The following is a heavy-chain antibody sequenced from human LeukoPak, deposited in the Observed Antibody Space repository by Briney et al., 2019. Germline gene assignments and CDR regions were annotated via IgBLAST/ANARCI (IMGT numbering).Heavy chain of an antibody. CDR1: GFTFSSYG. D-gene: IGHD1-26*01. CDR2: ISYDGSNK. CDR3: ASTPYYAFDI. V-gene: IGHV3-30*03. J-gene: IGHJ3*02. Sequence: GGSLRLSCAASGFTFSSYGMHWVRQAPGKGLEWVAVISYDGSNKYYADSVKGRFTISRDNSRNTLYLQMNSLRAEDTAVYYCASTPYYAFDIWGQGTMVTVSS.